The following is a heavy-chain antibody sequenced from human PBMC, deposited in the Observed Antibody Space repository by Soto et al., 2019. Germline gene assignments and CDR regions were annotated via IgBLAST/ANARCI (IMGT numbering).Heavy chain of an antibody. CDR2: IIPIFGTA. Sequence: QVQLVQSGAEVKKPGSSVKVSCKASGGTFSSYAISWVRQAPRQGLEWLGGIIPIFGTANYAQKFQGRVTLTADESTSTAYMELSSLRSEDTAVYYCASGLLRTFYGSGSYYKASCYNGMDVWGQGTTVTVSS. CDR3: ASGLLRTFYGSGSYYKASCYNGMDV. CDR1: GGTFSSYA. D-gene: IGHD3-10*01. V-gene: IGHV1-69*01. J-gene: IGHJ6*02.